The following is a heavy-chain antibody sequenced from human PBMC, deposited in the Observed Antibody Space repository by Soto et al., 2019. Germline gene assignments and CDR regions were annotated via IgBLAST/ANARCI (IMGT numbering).Heavy chain of an antibody. V-gene: IGHV3-23*01. D-gene: IGHD3-22*01. CDR3: VPDSSGPFPNWFDP. CDR2: ISGSGDTT. CDR1: EFTFSSFA. Sequence: PGGSLRLSCVASEFTFSSFAMHWVRQAPGKGLEWVSAISGSGDTTYYADSVKGRFTISRDNSKNTLYLQMNSLRAEDTAVYYCVPDSSGPFPNWFDPWGQGTLVTVSS. J-gene: IGHJ5*02.